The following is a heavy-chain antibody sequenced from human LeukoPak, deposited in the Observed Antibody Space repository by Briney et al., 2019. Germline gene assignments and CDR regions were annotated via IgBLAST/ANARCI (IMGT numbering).Heavy chain of an antibody. V-gene: IGHV1-69*05. CDR2: IIPIFGTA. Sequence: SVKVSCKASGGTFSSYAISWVRQAPGQGLEWMGGIIPIFGTANYAQKFQDRVTITRDTSASTAYMELSSLRSEDMAVYYCARARYETRIWPKSRYDYYHYMDVWGKGTTVTVSS. CDR1: GGTFSSYA. D-gene: IGHD3-3*01. CDR3: ARARYETRIWPKSRYDYYHYMDV. J-gene: IGHJ6*03.